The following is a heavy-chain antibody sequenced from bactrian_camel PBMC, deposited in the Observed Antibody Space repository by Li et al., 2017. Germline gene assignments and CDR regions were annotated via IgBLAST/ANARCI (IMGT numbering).Heavy chain of an antibody. J-gene: IGHJ4*01. CDR1: GYTLGSKC. Sequence: HVQLVESGGGSVQAGGSLRLSCAASGYTLGSKCMGWFRQAPGKEGEGVAGINTDGSPIYTNSAKGRFTISKDNDKNTLYLQMNSLKPEDTAMYYCAQRGGGGSCYDDGSYRFWGQGTQVTVS. CDR2: INTDGSP. CDR3: AQRGGGGSCYDDGSYRF. V-gene: IGHV3S55*01. D-gene: IGHD3*01.